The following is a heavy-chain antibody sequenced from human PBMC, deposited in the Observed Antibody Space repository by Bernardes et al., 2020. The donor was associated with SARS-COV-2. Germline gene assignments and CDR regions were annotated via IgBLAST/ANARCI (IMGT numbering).Heavy chain of an antibody. J-gene: IGHJ4*02. Sequence: GGSLRLSCAASGFTFSDYYMSWIRQAPGKGLEWVSYISSSGSTIYYADSVKGRFTISRDNAKNSLYLQMNSLRAEDTAVYYCARGTYYDSSGYYVLGVLCDYWGQGTLVTVSS. D-gene: IGHD3-22*01. CDR1: GFTFSDYY. CDR2: ISSSGSTI. CDR3: ARGTYYDSSGYYVLGVLCDY. V-gene: IGHV3-11*01.